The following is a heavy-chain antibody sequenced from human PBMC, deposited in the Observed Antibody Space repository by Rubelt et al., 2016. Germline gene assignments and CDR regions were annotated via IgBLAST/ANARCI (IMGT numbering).Heavy chain of an antibody. CDR3: ARGTPAPGTDY. CDR2: IDPTTGYP. CDR1: GYSFSTRF. V-gene: IGHV7-4-1*02. Sequence: QVQVVQSESELRKPGASVKVSCTTSGYSFSTRFINWVRQVPGQGLEWMGTIDPTTGYPKYAPVLTGRFVFSLDTSVNTAYLQINTLKTDDTAVYYCARGTPAPGTDYWGQGTLVTVSS. J-gene: IGHJ4*02. D-gene: IGHD6-13*01.